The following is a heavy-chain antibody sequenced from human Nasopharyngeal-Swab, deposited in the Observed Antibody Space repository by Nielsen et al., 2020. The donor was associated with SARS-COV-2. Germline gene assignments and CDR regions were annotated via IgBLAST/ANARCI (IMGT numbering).Heavy chain of an antibody. CDR3: ARVWNYVGYYYYYMDV. V-gene: IGHV3-21*01. J-gene: IGHJ6*03. CDR2: ISSSSSYI. CDR1: GFTFSSYA. D-gene: IGHD1-7*01. Sequence: GGSLRLSCAASGFTFSSYAMSWVRQAPGKGLEWVSSISSSSSYIYYADSVKGRFTISRDNAKNSLYLQMNSLRAEDTAVYYCARVWNYVGYYYYYMDVWGKGTTVTVSS.